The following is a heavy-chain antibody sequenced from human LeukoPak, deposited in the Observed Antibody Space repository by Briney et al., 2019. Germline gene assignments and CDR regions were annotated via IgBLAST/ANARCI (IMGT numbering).Heavy chain of an antibody. CDR1: GFTFSSYA. CDR2: ISGSGGST. D-gene: IGHD1-26*01. Sequence: GGSLRLSCAASGFTFSSYAMSWVRQAPGKGLEWVSTISGSGGSTYYADSVKGRFTISRDNSKNTLYLQMNSLRAEDTAVFYCAKEVKLGRWWELEGYFDYWGQGTLVTVSS. V-gene: IGHV3-23*01. J-gene: IGHJ4*02. CDR3: AKEVKLGRWWELEGYFDY.